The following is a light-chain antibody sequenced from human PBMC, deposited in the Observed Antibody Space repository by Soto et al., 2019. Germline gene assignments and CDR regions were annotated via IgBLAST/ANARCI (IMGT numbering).Light chain of an antibody. CDR3: QQYNNWPPWT. CDR2: GAS. J-gene: IGKJ1*01. V-gene: IGKV3-15*01. Sequence: IVMTQSPATLSVSPGVRATLSCRASQSVSSNLAWYQQKPGQAPRLLIYGASTRATGIPARFSGSGSGTEFTLTISSLQSEDFAVYYCQQYNNWPPWTFGQGTKVELK. CDR1: QSVSSN.